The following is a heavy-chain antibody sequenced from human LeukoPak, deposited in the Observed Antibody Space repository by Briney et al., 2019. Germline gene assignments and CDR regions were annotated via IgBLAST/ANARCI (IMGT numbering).Heavy chain of an antibody. Sequence: GGSLRLSCAASGFSFDDYAMSWIRQAPGKGLEGVSYISSSGSTIYYADSVKGRFTISRDNAKNSLYLQMNSLRAEDTAVYYCARETNYGGVYWGQGTLVTVSS. J-gene: IGHJ4*02. CDR1: GFSFDDYA. CDR2: ISSSGSTI. V-gene: IGHV3-11*01. CDR3: ARETNYGGVY. D-gene: IGHD4-23*01.